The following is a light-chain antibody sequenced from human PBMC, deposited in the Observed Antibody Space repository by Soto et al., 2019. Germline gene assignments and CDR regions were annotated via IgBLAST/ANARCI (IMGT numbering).Light chain of an antibody. J-gene: IGKJ4*01. CDR3: QPANSFPLT. V-gene: IGKV1-12*01. CDR1: QGISSW. Sequence: DIHMTQSQSSVSASVGVSDTITCRTSQGISSWLAWYQQKPGKAPRLLIYAASSLQSGVPSRFSGSGSGTDFTLTISSLQTEDFATYYCQPANSFPLTFGEGTKVDIK. CDR2: AAS.